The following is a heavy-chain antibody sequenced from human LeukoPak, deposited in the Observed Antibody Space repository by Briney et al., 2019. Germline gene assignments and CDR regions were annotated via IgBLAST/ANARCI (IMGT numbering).Heavy chain of an antibody. D-gene: IGHD3-9*01. Sequence: GGSLRLSCAASGFTFSSYSMNWVRQAPGKGLEWVSYISSSSSTICYADSVKGRFTISRDNAKNSLYLQMNSLRAEDTAVYYCARDYYDILTGYPDTGYGMDVWGQGTTVTVSS. CDR3: ARDYYDILTGYPDTGYGMDV. CDR2: ISSSSSTI. CDR1: GFTFSSYS. V-gene: IGHV3-48*04. J-gene: IGHJ6*02.